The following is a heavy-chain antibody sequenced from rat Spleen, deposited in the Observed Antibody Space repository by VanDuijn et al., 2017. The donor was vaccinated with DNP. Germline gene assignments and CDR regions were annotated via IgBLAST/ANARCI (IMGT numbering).Heavy chain of an antibody. Sequence: QVQLKESGPGLVQPSQTLSLTCTVSGFSLSSYGVSWVRQPPGKGLEWIGAIWSGGTTAYNSALKSRLSISRDTSKSQVFLKMNSLQTEDTATYYCARGDYDGSYYSYYFDYWGQGVMVTVSS. J-gene: IGHJ2*01. CDR3: ARGDYDGSYYSYYFDY. D-gene: IGHD1-12*02. V-gene: IGHV2-4*01. CDR2: IWSGGTT. CDR1: GFSLSSYG.